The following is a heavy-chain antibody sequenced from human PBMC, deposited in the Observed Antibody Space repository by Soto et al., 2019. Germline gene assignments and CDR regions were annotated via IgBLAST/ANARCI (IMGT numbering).Heavy chain of an antibody. V-gene: IGHV4-31*03. Sequence: SETLSLTCTVSGGSISSGGYYWSWIRQHPGKGLEWIGYIYYSGSTYYNPSLKSRVTISVDTSKNQFSLKLSSVTAADTAVYYCARATKGYCSSTSCLSNYGMDLWGQGTLVTVSS. CDR3: ARATKGYCSSTSCLSNYGMDL. J-gene: IGHJ6*02. CDR1: GGSISSGGYY. D-gene: IGHD2-2*01. CDR2: IYYSGST.